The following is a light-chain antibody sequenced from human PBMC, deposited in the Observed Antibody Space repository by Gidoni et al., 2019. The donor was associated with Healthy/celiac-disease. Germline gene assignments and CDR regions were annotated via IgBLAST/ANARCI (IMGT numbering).Light chain of an antibody. J-gene: IGKJ1*01. CDR1: QSISSD. V-gene: IGKV1-39*01. CDR2: AAS. Sequence: DIQMTQSPSSLSASVGDRVTITCRASQSISSDLNWYQQKPGKAPKLLIYAASSLQSGVPSRFSGSGSWTDFTLTISSPQPEDFATYYCQQSYSTPRTFGQGTKVEIK. CDR3: QQSYSTPRT.